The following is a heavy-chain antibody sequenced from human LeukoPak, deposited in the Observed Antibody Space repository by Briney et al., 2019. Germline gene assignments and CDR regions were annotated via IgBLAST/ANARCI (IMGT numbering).Heavy chain of an antibody. D-gene: IGHD6-13*01. Sequence: SGPALVKPAQTLTLTCTFSGFSLSTRGMCVSWIRQPPGKALEWLALIDWDDDKYYSTSLKTRLTVSKDTSKNQVVLTMTKVDPVDTATYYCARTYSSSYLFDYWGQGTLVTVAS. CDR1: GFSLSTRGMC. CDR3: ARTYSSSYLFDY. J-gene: IGHJ4*02. CDR2: IDWDDDK. V-gene: IGHV2-70*01.